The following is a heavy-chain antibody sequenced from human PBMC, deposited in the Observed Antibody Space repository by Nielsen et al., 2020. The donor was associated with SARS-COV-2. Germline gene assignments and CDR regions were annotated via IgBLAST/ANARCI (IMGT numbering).Heavy chain of an antibody. CDR1: GFTVSTHG. V-gene: IGHV3-33*01. Sequence: GESLKISCEGSGFTVSTHGMHWVRQPPGKGLEWVAHMWHHGGDENYADSVRGRFTISRDLSKNTVYLQMSGLKVEDTAVYYCARDLSYGAYWFAPGSQGTLVTVSS. CDR3: ARDLSYGAYWFAP. J-gene: IGHJ5*02. D-gene: IGHD3-16*01. CDR2: MWHHGGDE.